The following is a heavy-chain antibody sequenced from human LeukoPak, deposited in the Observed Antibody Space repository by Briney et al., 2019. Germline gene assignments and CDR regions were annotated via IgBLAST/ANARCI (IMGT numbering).Heavy chain of an antibody. CDR2: IRYDESDK. J-gene: IGHJ4*02. CDR1: GFTFSHYG. V-gene: IGHV3-30*02. CDR3: AKDFYWAFDY. D-gene: IGHD2-8*02. Sequence: SGGSLRLSCATSGFTFSHYGMHWVRQPPGRGLDWVAHIRYDESDKYYADSVKGRFTISRDISKNTVYLQMNSLRVEDTAAYYCAKDFYWAFDYWGQGTLVTVSS.